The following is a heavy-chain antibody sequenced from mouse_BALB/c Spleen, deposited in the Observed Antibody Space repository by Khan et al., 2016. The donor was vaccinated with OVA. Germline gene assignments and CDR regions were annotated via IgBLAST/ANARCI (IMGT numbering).Heavy chain of an antibody. CDR2: MSSGSSTI. D-gene: IGHD2-1*01. V-gene: IGHV5-17*02. Sequence: EVQLLETGGGLVQPGGSRKLSCAASGFTFSSFGMHWVRQAPKKGLEWVAYMSSGSSTIYYVDTVKGRFTISRDNPKNTLFLQMTSLRSEDTAMYYCARSGGNFHWYFDVWGAGTSVTVSS. J-gene: IGHJ1*01. CDR3: ARSGGNFHWYFDV. CDR1: GFTFSSFG.